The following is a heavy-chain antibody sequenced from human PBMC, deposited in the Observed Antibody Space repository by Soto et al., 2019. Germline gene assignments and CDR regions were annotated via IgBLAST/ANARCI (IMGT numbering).Heavy chain of an antibody. CDR1: GFTFSVYA. CDR3: ARGYSHSSLWPPDS. V-gene: IGHV3-30-3*01. J-gene: IGHJ5*01. Sequence: QVQLVESGGGVVQPGRSLRLSCAASGFTFSVYAMHWVRQAPGKGLDWVALVSYDGNNHYYADSVKGRFTISRDNSKNALYLQMNSLRAEDTAVYYCARGYSHSSLWPPDSWGQGTLVTVSS. CDR2: VSYDGNNH. D-gene: IGHD6-6*01.